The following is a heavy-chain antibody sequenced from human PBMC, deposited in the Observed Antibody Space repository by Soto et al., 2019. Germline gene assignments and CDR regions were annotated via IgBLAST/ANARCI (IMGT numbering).Heavy chain of an antibody. CDR3: ARDRGNTDSFNI. D-gene: IGHD3-10*01. CDR1: GFSVSSSH. J-gene: IGHJ3*02. CDR2: IYSGGAT. V-gene: IGHV3-53*01. Sequence: PGGSLRLSCAASGFSVSSSHMIWVRQAPGKGLEWVSVIYSGGATYYAVSVKGRFTISRDRSKNTLYLQMNSLRVEDTAVYYCARDRGNTDSFNIWGQGTMVTVSS.